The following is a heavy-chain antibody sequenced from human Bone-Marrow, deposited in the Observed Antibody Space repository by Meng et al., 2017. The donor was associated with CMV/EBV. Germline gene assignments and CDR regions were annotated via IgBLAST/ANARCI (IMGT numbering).Heavy chain of an antibody. V-gene: IGHV1-18*01. Sequence: ASVKVSCKASGHTFTSYGISWVRQAPGQGLEWMGWISAYNGNTNYAQKPQGRVTMTTDTSTSTAYMELRSLRSDDTAVYYCARDGGAYYDSSGYSYYYYGMDVWGQGTTVTVSS. J-gene: IGHJ6*02. CDR3: ARDGGAYYDSSGYSYYYYGMDV. D-gene: IGHD3-22*01. CDR2: ISAYNGNT. CDR1: GHTFTSYG.